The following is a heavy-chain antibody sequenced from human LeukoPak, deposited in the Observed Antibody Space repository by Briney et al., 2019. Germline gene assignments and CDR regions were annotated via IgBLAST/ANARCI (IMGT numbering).Heavy chain of an antibody. CDR2: ISSSSSYI. D-gene: IGHD2-2*01. CDR3: ARDRFGSTSPDMDV. J-gene: IGHJ6*04. CDR1: GFTFSSYS. V-gene: IGHV3-21*01. Sequence: PGGSLRLSCAASGFTFSSYSMNWVRQAPGKGLEWVSSISSSSSYIYYADSVKGRFTISRDNAKNSLYLQMNSLRAEDTAVYYCARDRFGSTSPDMDVWGKGTTVTVSS.